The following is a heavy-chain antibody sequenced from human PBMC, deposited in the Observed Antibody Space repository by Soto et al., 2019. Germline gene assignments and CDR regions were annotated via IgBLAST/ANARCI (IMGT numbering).Heavy chain of an antibody. Sequence: PGGSLRLSSAALGFTVSGKRYVAWVRQAPGKGLEWISALYDVDGTFYADSVKGRFTTSSDSSKTTVYLQMNGLRPDDTAVYYCASWHEREHAYDVWGRGTTVTVSS. CDR2: LYDVDGT. J-gene: IGHJ3*01. CDR1: GFTVSGKRY. D-gene: IGHD1-1*01. CDR3: ASWHEREHAYDV. V-gene: IGHV3-53*01.